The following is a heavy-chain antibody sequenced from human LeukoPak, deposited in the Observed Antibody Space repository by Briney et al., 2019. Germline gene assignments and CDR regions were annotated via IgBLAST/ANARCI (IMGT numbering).Heavy chain of an antibody. CDR3: ARGTGYYDSSGYYSSLHAFDI. J-gene: IGHJ3*02. CDR1: VFTFSSYS. D-gene: IGHD3-22*01. V-gene: IGHV3-21*01. Sequence: RGSLRLSCAASVFTFSSYSMNGVRQAPGKGLEWVSSISSSSSYIYYADSVKGRFTISRDNAKNSLYLQMNSLRAEDTAVYYCARGTGYYDSSGYYSSLHAFDIWGQGTMVTVSS. CDR2: ISSSSSYI.